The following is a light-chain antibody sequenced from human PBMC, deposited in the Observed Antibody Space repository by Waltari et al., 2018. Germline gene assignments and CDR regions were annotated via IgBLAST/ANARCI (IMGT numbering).Light chain of an antibody. CDR3: QVWDSSSDHPHVV. Sequence: SYVLTQPPSVSVAPGQTARITCGGNNIGSKGVHWDQQKPGQAPVLVVYDDTDRPSGIPERFSGSNSGNPATRTISRVEAGDEADDYCQVWDSSSDHPHVVFGGGTKLTVL. J-gene: IGLJ2*01. CDR2: DDT. V-gene: IGLV3-21*02. CDR1: NIGSKG.